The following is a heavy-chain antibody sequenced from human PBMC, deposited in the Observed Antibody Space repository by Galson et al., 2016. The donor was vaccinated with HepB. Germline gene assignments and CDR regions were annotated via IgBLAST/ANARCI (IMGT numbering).Heavy chain of an antibody. J-gene: IGHJ6*03. CDR1: GFNVGNYY. V-gene: IGHV3-66*02. CDR2: IYRTGNT. Sequence: SLRLSCAASGFNVGNYYMSWVRQAPGKGLEWISMIYRTGNTFYATSVEGRFTISRDTSENRLFLQMNSLRTDDTAIHYCAKDGDISPGHYYYYMDVWGKGTTVTVSS. D-gene: IGHD7-27*01. CDR3: AKDGDISPGHYYYYMDV.